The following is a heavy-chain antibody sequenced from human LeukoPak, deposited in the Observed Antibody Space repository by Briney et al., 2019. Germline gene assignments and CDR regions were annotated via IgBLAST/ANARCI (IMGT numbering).Heavy chain of an antibody. V-gene: IGHV4-4*07. CDR3: ARDSSSWYETYYYYGMDV. D-gene: IGHD6-13*01. Sequence: SETLSLTCTVSGGSFSSYYWSWIRQPAGKGLEWIGRIYTSGSTNYNPSLKSRVTMSVDTSKNQFSLKLSSVTAADTAVYYCARDSSSWYETYYYYGMDVWGQGTTVTVSS. CDR2: IYTSGST. CDR1: GGSFSSYY. J-gene: IGHJ6*02.